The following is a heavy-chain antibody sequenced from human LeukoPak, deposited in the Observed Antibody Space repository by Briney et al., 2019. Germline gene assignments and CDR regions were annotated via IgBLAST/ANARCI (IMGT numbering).Heavy chain of an antibody. CDR2: SRNKANSYST. V-gene: IGHV3-72*01. D-gene: IGHD1-26*01. Sequence: GGPLRLPCAASGFTFSDHYMDWVRQAPGKGLEWVGRSRNKANSYSTEYAASVKGRFTISRDDSKNSLYLQMNSLKTEDTAVYYCAKISMGATETSDSWGQGTLVTVSS. CDR3: AKISMGATETSDS. CDR1: GFTFSDHY. J-gene: IGHJ5*01.